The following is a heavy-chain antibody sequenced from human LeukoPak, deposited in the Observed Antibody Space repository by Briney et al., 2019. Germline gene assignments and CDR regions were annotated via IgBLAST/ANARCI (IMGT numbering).Heavy chain of an antibody. CDR3: VKVWELRTNDAFDI. CDR1: GFTFSSYA. CDR2: ISSNGGST. V-gene: IGHV3-64D*06. D-gene: IGHD1-26*01. Sequence: GGSLRLSCSASGFTFSSYAMHWVRQAPGKGLEYVSAISSNGGSTYYADSVKGRFTISRDNSKNTLYLQMSRLRAEDTAVYYCVKVWELRTNDAFDIWGQGTMVTVSS. J-gene: IGHJ3*02.